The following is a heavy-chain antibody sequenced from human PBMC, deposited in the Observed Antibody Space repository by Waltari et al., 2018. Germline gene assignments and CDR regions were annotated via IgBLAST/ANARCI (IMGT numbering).Heavy chain of an antibody. D-gene: IGHD6-19*01. V-gene: IGHV1-18*01. CDR3: ARGQQWLATRAFDI. Sequence: QVQLVQSGAEVKKPGASVKVSCKASGYTFTSYGISWVRQAPEQGLEWMGWISAYNGNTDIAQKRRGRVTMTTETSTSTAYMGLGSLRSDDTAVYYCARGQQWLATRAFDIWGQGTMVTVSS. CDR1: GYTFTSYG. CDR2: ISAYNGNT. J-gene: IGHJ3*02.